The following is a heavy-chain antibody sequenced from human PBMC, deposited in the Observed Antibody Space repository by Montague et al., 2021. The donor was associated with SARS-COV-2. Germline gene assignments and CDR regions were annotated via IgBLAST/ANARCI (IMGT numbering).Heavy chain of an antibody. CDR1: GGSMSDHY. J-gene: IGHJ5*02. CDR3: ARVVSVRRDVNWFDP. CDR2: IYYSGGI. Sequence: SETLSLTCTVSGGSMSDHYWSWIRQPPGKGLEWLAYIYYSGGINSNASLKIRVSMSVDTSKNQFSLKLTSVTAADTAVYYCARVVSVRRDVNWFDPWGQGTLVTVSS. D-gene: IGHD3-10*01. V-gene: IGHV4-59*11.